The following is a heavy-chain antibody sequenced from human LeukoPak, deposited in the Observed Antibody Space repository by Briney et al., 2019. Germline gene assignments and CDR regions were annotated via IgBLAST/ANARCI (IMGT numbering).Heavy chain of an antibody. Sequence: TGGSLRLSCAASGFTFSSYSMNWVRQAPGKGLEWVSYISPSSSAIYYADSVKGRFTVSRDNAKNSLYLQVNSLRDEDTAVYYCARASYSSSSDYWGQGTLVTVSS. J-gene: IGHJ4*02. CDR2: ISPSSSAI. D-gene: IGHD6-13*01. V-gene: IGHV3-48*02. CDR3: ARASYSSSSDY. CDR1: GFTFSSYS.